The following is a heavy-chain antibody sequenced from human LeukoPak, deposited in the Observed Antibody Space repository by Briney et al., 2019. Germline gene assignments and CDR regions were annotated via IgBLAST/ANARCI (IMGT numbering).Heavy chain of an antibody. Sequence: GGSLRLSCAASGFTFSSYWMSWVRQAPGKGLEWVANIKQDGSEKYYVDSVKGRFTISRDNAKNSLYPQMNSLRAEDTAVYYCARELRTYYYGSGSDKFDYWGQGTLVTVSS. CDR2: IKQDGSEK. J-gene: IGHJ4*02. V-gene: IGHV3-7*01. CDR1: GFTFSSYW. CDR3: ARELRTYYYGSGSDKFDY. D-gene: IGHD3-10*01.